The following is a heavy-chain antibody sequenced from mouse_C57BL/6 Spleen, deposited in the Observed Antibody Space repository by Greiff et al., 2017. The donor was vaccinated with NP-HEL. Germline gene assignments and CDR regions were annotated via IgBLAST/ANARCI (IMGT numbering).Heavy chain of an antibody. Sequence: EVQLVESGGDLVKPGGSLKLSCAASGFTFSSYGMSWVRQTPDKRLEWVATISSGGSYTYYPDSVKGRFTISRDNAKNTLYLQMSSLKSEDTAMYYCARWDYYGSRGYFDYWGQGTTLTVSS. D-gene: IGHD1-1*01. V-gene: IGHV5-6*01. CDR1: GFTFSSYG. CDR3: ARWDYYGSRGYFDY. CDR2: ISSGGSYT. J-gene: IGHJ2*01.